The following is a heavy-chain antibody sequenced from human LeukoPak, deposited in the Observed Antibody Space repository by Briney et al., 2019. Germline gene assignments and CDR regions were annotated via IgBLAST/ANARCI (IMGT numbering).Heavy chain of an antibody. CDR2: VSGSGGST. CDR1: GFTFISYA. D-gene: IGHD5-12*01. J-gene: IGHJ4*02. CDR3: AKDLDIVATITGN. V-gene: IGHV3-23*01. Sequence: GGSLRLSCAASGFTFISYAMSWVRQAPGKGLGWVSGVSGSGGSTYYADSVKGRFTISRDNSKNTLYLQMNSLRAEDTAVYYCAKDLDIVATITGNWGQGTLVTVSS.